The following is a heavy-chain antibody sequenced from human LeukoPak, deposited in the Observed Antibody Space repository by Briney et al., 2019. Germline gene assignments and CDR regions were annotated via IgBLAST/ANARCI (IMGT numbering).Heavy chain of an antibody. CDR3: AKDGLYYYYDGSGGWFDP. CDR2: IKRDGSDN. Sequence: PGGSLRLSCAASGFTFSNYWMSWVRQAPGKGLEWVANIKRDGSDNYYVGSVEGRFTISRDNSKNTLYLQLNSLRAEDTAVYYCAKDGLYYYYDGSGGWFDPWGQGTLVTVSS. D-gene: IGHD3-22*01. V-gene: IGHV3-7*01. J-gene: IGHJ5*02. CDR1: GFTFSNYW.